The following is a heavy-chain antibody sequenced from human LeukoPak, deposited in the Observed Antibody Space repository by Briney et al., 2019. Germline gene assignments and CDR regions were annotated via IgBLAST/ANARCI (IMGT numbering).Heavy chain of an antibody. J-gene: IGHJ4*02. CDR3: ARDAWVASRAGGYVI. Sequence: PSQTLSLTCTVSGGSISSGDYYWSWIRQPPGTGLEWIGYIYYSGSTCYNPSLKSRVTISVDTSKNQFSLKLSSVTAADTAVYYCARDAWVASRAGGYVIWGQGTLVTVSS. CDR2: IYYSGST. CDR1: GGSISSGDYY. D-gene: IGHD5-12*01. V-gene: IGHV4-30-4*08.